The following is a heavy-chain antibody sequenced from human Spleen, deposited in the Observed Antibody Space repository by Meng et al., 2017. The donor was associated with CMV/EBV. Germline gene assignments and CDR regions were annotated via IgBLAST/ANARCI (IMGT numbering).Heavy chain of an antibody. Sequence: GGSLRLSCAVSGFTFSSHAMHWVRQAPGKGLEWVSVIYSGGSTYYADSVKGRFTISRDNSKNTLYLQMNSLRAEDTAVYYCARGSWFDPWGQGTLVTVSS. D-gene: IGHD3-10*01. CDR1: GFTFSSHA. V-gene: IGHV3-66*02. CDR2: IYSGGST. CDR3: ARGSWFDP. J-gene: IGHJ5*02.